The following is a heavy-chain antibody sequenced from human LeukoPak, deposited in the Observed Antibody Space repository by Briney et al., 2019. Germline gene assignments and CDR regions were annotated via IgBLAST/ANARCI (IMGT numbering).Heavy chain of an antibody. Sequence: ASVKVSCKASGYTFTSYGISWVRQAPGQGLEWMGWISAYNSNTNYAQKLQGRVTMTTDTSTSTAYMELRSLRSDDTAVYYCARTVSSSGGTCAYYFDYWGQGTLVTVSS. CDR1: GYTFTSYG. CDR3: ARTVSSSGGTCAYYFDY. D-gene: IGHD2-15*01. V-gene: IGHV1-18*01. J-gene: IGHJ4*02. CDR2: ISAYNSNT.